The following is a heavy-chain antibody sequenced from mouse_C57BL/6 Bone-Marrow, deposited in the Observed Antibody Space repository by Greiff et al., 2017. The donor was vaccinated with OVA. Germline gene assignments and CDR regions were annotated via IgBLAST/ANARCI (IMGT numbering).Heavy chain of an antibody. CDR3: ARHRSNYGQYYFDY. J-gene: IGHJ2*01. CDR1: GFTFSSYG. Sequence: EVKLVESGGDLVKPGGSLKLSCAASGFTFSSYGMSWVRQTPDKRLEWVATISSGGSYTYYPDSVKGRFTISRDNAKNTLYLQMSSLKSEDTAMYYCARHRSNYGQYYFDYWGQGTTLTVSS. D-gene: IGHD2-5*01. CDR2: ISSGGSYT. V-gene: IGHV5-6*01.